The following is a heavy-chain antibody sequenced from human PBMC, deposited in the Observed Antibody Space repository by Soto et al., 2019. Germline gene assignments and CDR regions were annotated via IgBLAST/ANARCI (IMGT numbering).Heavy chain of an antibody. CDR1: GFSVSGYA. V-gene: IGHV3-23*01. J-gene: IGHJ6*02. CDR2: ISGSGDGT. D-gene: IGHD2-8*01. Sequence: LRLSCAASGFSVSGYAMSWVRQAPGKGLEWVSSISGSGDGTYYGDSVKGRFTLSRDTSQKTLYLQMNNLRGEDTAVYFCTKSRRSVLMVYGFGGMDVWGRGTTVTVSS. CDR3: TKSRRSVLMVYGFGGMDV.